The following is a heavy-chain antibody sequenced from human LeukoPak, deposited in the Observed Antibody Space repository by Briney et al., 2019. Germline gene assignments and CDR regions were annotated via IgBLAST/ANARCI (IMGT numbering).Heavy chain of an antibody. CDR2: ITHSGGNNT. V-gene: IGHV3-23*01. CDR3: ARVLGYSGYASFDY. D-gene: IGHD5-12*01. J-gene: IGHJ4*02. Sequence: GGSLRLSCAASGFIFSSYAMSWVRQAPGKGLEWVSGITHSGGNNTYHADSVKGRFTISRDNSKNTLYLQMNSLRAEDTAVYYCARVLGYSGYASFDYWGQGTLVTVSS. CDR1: GFIFSSYA.